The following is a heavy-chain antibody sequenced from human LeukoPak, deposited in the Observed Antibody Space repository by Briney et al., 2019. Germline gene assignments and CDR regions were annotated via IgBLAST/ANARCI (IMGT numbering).Heavy chain of an antibody. CDR1: GFTVSSNY. CDR2: IYSGGST. Sequence: PGGSLRLSCAVSGFTVSSNYMSWVRQAPGKGLEWVSVIYSGGSTYYAGSVKGRFTISRDNAKNSLYLQMNSLRDEDTAVYYCARGQVLRFLEWSPEGPYYYYGMDVWGQGTTVTVSS. J-gene: IGHJ6*02. V-gene: IGHV3-53*01. CDR3: ARGQVLRFLEWSPEGPYYYYGMDV. D-gene: IGHD3-3*01.